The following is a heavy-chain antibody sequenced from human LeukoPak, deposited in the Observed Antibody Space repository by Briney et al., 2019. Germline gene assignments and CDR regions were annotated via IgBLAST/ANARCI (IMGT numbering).Heavy chain of an antibody. V-gene: IGHV1-2*02. CDR3: ARDPWGRGYCSTTSCQNLGGNDAFDI. Sequence: ASVKVSCKASGYTFTGYYIHWVRQSPGQGLEWMGWFNPNSGGTDSAQKFQGRVTMTGDTSISTAYMEFSRLTSDDTAVYYCARDPWGRGYCSTTSCQNLGGNDAFDIWGQGTMVTVSS. CDR1: GYTFTGYY. D-gene: IGHD2-2*01. J-gene: IGHJ3*02. CDR2: FNPNSGGT.